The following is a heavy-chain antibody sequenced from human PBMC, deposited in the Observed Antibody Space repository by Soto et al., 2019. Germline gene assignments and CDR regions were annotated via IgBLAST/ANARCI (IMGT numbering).Heavy chain of an antibody. CDR3: GTCSNGPPGYFDY. J-gene: IGHJ4*02. CDR2: IYYSGST. CDR1: GYSISTNKW. Sequence: SETLSLTCVVSGYSISTNKWGGWIRQPPGKGLEWIGYIYYSGSTYYNPSLKSRVTMSVDTSKNQLSLKLSSVTAVETAVYDCGTCSNGPPGYFDYWCQGNLVTLSS. D-gene: IGHD2-8*01. V-gene: IGHV4-28*01.